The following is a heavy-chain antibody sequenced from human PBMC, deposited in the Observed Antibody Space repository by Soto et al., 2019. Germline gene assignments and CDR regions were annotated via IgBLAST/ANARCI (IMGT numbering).Heavy chain of an antibody. CDR3: AKEGYCSGGSCYNRPPDEYYGMDV. CDR1: GFTFDDYA. V-gene: IGHV3-9*01. CDR2: ISWNSGSI. D-gene: IGHD2-15*01. J-gene: IGHJ6*02. Sequence: PGGSLRLSCAASGFTFDDYAMHWVRQAPGKGLEWVSGISWNSGSIGYADSVKGRFTISRDNAKNSLYLQMNSLRAEDTALYYCAKEGYCSGGSCYNRPPDEYYGMDVWGQGTTVTVSS.